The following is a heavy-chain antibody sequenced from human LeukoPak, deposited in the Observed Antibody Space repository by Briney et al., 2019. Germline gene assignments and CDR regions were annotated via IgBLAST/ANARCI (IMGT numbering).Heavy chain of an antibody. CDR3: ATQVTYDGSGYLRHWFDP. V-gene: IGHV1-18*01. D-gene: IGHD3-22*01. J-gene: IGHJ5*02. CDR2: ISTYNGST. Sequence: VASVKVSCQASGYTFTSYGISWVRQAPGQGLEWMGWISTYNGSTNYAQKLQGRGTMTTDTSTSTAYLELRSMSSDDEAAYDYATQVTYDGSGYLRHWFDPWGGGTVVSVPS. CDR1: GYTFTSYG.